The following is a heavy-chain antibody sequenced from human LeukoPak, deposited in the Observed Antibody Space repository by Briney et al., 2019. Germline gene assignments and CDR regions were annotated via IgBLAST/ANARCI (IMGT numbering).Heavy chain of an antibody. CDR1: GFTFSSYE. CDR2: ISSSGSTI. CDR3: AKGLTITMIVEHAFDI. Sequence: GGSLRLSCAASGFTFSSYEMNWVRQAPGKGLEWVSYISSSGSTIYYADSVKGRFTISRDNSKNTLYLQMNSLRAEDTAVYYCAKGLTITMIVEHAFDIWGQGTMVTVSS. V-gene: IGHV3-48*03. J-gene: IGHJ3*02. D-gene: IGHD3-22*01.